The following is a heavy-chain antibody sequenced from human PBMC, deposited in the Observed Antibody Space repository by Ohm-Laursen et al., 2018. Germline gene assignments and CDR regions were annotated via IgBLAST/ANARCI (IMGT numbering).Heavy chain of an antibody. J-gene: IGHJ4*02. CDR2: VSGSGGST. Sequence: GSLRLSCAASGFTFSSSGMSWVRQAPGKGLEWVSDVSGSGGSTYYADSVKGRFTISRDNSKNTLYLQMNSLRAEDTAVYYCAKDLARQLVKFDYWGQGTLVTVSS. CDR1: GFTFSSSG. D-gene: IGHD6-13*01. CDR3: AKDLARQLVKFDY. V-gene: IGHV3-23*01.